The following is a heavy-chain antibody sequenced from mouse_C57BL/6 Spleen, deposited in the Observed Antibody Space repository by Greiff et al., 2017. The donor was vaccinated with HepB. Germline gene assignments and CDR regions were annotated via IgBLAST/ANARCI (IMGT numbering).Heavy chain of an antibody. CDR3: ARGGGITTVVAPSYAMDY. V-gene: IGHV2-2*01. CDR1: GFSLTSYG. CDR2: IWSGGST. J-gene: IGHJ4*01. Sequence: QVQLQQSGPGLVQPSQSLSITCTVSGFSLTSYGVHWVRQSPGKGLEWLGVIWSGGSTDYNAAFISRLSISKDNSKSQVFFKMNSLQADDTAIYYCARGGGITTVVAPSYAMDYWGQGTSVTVSS. D-gene: IGHD1-1*01.